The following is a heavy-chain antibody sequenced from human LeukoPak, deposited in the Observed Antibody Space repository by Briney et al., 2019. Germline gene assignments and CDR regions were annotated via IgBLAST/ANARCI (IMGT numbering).Heavy chain of an antibody. CDR2: INHSGST. D-gene: IGHD6-13*01. CDR3: ARGPYSSSWYEYYYYYYGMDV. V-gene: IGHV4-34*01. J-gene: IGHJ6*02. Sequence: SETLSLTRAVYGGSFSGYYWSWIRQPPGKGLEWIGGINHSGSTNYNPSLKSRVTISVDTSRNQFSLKLSSVTAADTAVYYCARGPYSSSWYEYYYYYYGMDVWGQGTTVTVSS. CDR1: GGSFSGYY.